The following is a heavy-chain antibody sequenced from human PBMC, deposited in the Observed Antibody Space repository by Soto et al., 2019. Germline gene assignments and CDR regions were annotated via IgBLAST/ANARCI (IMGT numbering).Heavy chain of an antibody. Sequence: EVQLLESGGGLVQPGGSLRLSCAASGFTFSNYAMDWVRQAPGKGLEWVAAISNSFSDGNTHYADSVKGRFTISRDNDKNTVFLEMNSLRAEDTAVYYCAKVFSPEGGNYFDHWGQGTLVTVSS. V-gene: IGHV3-23*01. CDR3: AKVFSPEGGNYFDH. CDR1: GFTFSNYA. J-gene: IGHJ4*02. CDR2: ISNSFSDGNT.